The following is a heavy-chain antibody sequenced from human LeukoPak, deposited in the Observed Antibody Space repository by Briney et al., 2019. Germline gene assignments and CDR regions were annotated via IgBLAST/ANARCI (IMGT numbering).Heavy chain of an antibody. J-gene: IGHJ4*02. CDR1: GFTFSSYA. Sequence: VHLGGSLRLSCAASGFTFSSYAMSWVRQAPGKGLEWVSAISGSGGSTYYADSVKGRFTISRDNSKNTLYLQMNSLRAEDTAVYYCATPGNKDIVVVVPIDYWGQGTLVTVSS. D-gene: IGHD2-15*01. V-gene: IGHV3-23*01. CDR2: ISGSGGST. CDR3: ATPGNKDIVVVVPIDY.